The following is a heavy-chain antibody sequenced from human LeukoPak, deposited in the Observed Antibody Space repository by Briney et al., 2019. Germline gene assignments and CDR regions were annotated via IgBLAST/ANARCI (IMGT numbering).Heavy chain of an antibody. CDR3: AKDQGLPTYYYYIYV. CDR1: GFTFSSYA. V-gene: IGHV3-23*01. CDR2: ISGSGNRT. D-gene: IGHD6-25*01. Sequence: GGSLRLSCAASGFTFSSYAMSWVRQAPGKGPEWVSTISGSGNRTYYADSVKGRFTISRDNSKNTLYLQMNSLRAEDTAVYYCAKDQGLPTYYYYIYVWGKGTTVTVSS. J-gene: IGHJ6*03.